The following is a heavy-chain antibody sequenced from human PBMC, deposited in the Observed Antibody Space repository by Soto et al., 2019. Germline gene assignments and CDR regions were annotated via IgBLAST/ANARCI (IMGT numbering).Heavy chain of an antibody. V-gene: IGHV1-18*01. CDR3: ALDYYYGMDV. CDR1: GYTFTNYG. J-gene: IGHJ6*02. Sequence: ASVKVSCKASGYTFTNYGITWVRQAPGQGLEWMGWISAYNGETHYTQKLQGRVTMTTDTSTSTAYMEQSSLRSEDTAVYYCALDYYYGMDVWGQGTTATVSS. CDR2: ISAYNGET.